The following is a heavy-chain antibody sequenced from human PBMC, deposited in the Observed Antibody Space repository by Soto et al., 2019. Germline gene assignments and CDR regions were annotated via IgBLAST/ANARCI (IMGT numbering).Heavy chain of an antibody. CDR3: ARWSYLDY. V-gene: IGHV3-23*01. CDR1: RFSFGSYA. J-gene: IGHJ4*02. D-gene: IGHD3-3*01. CDR2: TRGSDGKT. Sequence: VGSLRLPCVPSRFSFGSYALTWVRQAPSKGLECVSTTRGSDGKTFYAEAVQGRFSISRDIPQSTLYLQMHSLRADATAIYYCARWSYLDYWGQGTRVSVSS.